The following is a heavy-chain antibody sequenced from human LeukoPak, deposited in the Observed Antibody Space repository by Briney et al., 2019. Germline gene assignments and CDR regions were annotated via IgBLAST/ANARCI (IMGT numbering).Heavy chain of an antibody. J-gene: IGHJ4*02. CDR1: GGSSSGYY. V-gene: IGHV4-34*01. D-gene: IGHD1-26*01. Sequence: PSETLSLTCAVSGGSSSGYYWTWIRQPPGKGLERIGEINHSETTNYTPSLKSRVTISVDTSKNQFSLKLTSVTAADTAVYYCARREDLTVFFDCWGQGTPVTVSS. CDR3: ARREDLTVFFDC. CDR2: INHSETT.